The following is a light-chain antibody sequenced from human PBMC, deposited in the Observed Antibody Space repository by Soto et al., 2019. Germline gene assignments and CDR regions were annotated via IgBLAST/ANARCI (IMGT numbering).Light chain of an antibody. J-gene: IGKJ2*01. CDR3: QQYSTSPYT. CDR2: HAS. Sequence: DIQMTQSPSTLSASVGDRVTITCRASQSFTKCLAWYQQKPGKAPNLLIYHASNLESGVPSRFSGSESGTEFTLTISSLRPDDFATYYCQQYSTSPYTFGQGTKLEI. V-gene: IGKV1-5*01. CDR1: QSFTKC.